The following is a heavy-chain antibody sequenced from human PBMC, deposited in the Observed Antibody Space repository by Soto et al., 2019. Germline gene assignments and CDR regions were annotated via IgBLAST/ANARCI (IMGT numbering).Heavy chain of an antibody. V-gene: IGHV1-69*02. CDR3: ARGGSSGYAHYYYYGMDV. CDR2: IIPILGIA. D-gene: IGHD6-13*01. Sequence: QVQLVQSGAEVKKPGSSVKVSCKASGGTFSSYTISWVRQAPGQGLERMGRIIPILGIANYAQKFQGRVTITADKSTSTAYTELSSLRSEDTAVYYCARGGSSGYAHYYYYGMDVWGQGTTVTVSS. J-gene: IGHJ6*02. CDR1: GGTFSSYT.